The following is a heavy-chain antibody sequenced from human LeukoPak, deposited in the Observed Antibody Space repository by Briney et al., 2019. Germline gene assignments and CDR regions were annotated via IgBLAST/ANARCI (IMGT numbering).Heavy chain of an antibody. D-gene: IGHD3-10*01. CDR3: ARVYYGSGSYPSGNY. J-gene: IGHJ4*02. Sequence: GESLQISCKGSGYSFTSYWIGWVRQLPGKGLEWMGIIYPGDSDTRYSPSFQGQVTISADKSISTAYLQWSSLKASDTAMYYCARVYYGSGSYPSGNYWGQGTLVTVSS. V-gene: IGHV5-51*01. CDR1: GYSFTSYW. CDR2: IYPGDSDT.